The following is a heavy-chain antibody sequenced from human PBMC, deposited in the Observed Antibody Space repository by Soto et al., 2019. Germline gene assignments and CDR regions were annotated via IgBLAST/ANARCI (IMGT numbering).Heavy chain of an antibody. CDR2: IYHSGST. D-gene: IGHD2-15*01. CDR1: GGSISSGGYS. Sequence: SETLSLTCAVSGGSISSGGYSWSWIRQPPGKGLEWIGYIYHSGSTYYNPSLKSRVTISVDRSKNQFSLKLSSVTAADTAVYYCASALYCSGGSCSFDPWGQGALVTVSS. CDR3: ASALYCSGGSCSFDP. V-gene: IGHV4-30-2*01. J-gene: IGHJ5*02.